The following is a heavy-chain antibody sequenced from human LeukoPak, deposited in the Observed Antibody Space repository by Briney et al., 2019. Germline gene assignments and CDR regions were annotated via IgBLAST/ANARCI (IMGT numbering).Heavy chain of an antibody. V-gene: IGHV4-59*13. D-gene: IGHD1-26*01. J-gene: IGHJ3*01. CDR3: VRDRSGTYYNVDV. CDR2: ISYNGRT. Sequence: SETLSLTCSVCSRSLGSSFWNCIRLSPGKGLEWIGYISYNGRTNNSPSLKSRVIISIDTSKNQLSLNLTSVTAANTALYYCVRDRSGTYYNVDVWGQGTMVSVSA. CDR1: SRSLGSSF.